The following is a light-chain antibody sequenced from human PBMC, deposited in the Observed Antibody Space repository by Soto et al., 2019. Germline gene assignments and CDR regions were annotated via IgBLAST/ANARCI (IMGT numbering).Light chain of an antibody. CDR3: QQYDSSPWT. V-gene: IGKV3-20*01. CDR2: DSS. J-gene: IGKJ1*01. CDR1: QSLSSNF. Sequence: EIVLTQSPATLSLSPGERATLSCRASQSLSSNFLAWYQQKPGQPPRLLIYDSSTRATGFPDRFSGSGSGTDFTLTIIRLEPEDFAVDDGQQYDSSPWTFGQGTKVEIK.